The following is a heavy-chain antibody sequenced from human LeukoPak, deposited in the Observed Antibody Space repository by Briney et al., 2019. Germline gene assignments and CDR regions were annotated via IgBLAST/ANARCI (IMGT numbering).Heavy chain of an antibody. CDR3: ASLAARPVYAFDI. D-gene: IGHD6-6*01. Sequence: GGSLRLSCAASGFTVSSNYMSWVRQAPGKGLEWVSVIYSGGSTYYADSVKGRFTISRDNSKSTLYLQMNSLRAEDTAVYYCASLAARPVYAFDIWGQGTMVTVSS. V-gene: IGHV3-53*01. CDR2: IYSGGST. J-gene: IGHJ3*02. CDR1: GFTVSSNY.